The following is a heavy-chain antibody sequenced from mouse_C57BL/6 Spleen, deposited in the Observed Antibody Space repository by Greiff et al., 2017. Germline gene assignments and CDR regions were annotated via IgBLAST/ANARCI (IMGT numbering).Heavy chain of an antibody. V-gene: IGHV1-80*01. CDR2: IYPGDGDP. J-gene: IGHJ4*01. D-gene: IGHD2-1*01. CDR1: GYAFSSYW. Sequence: QVQLQQSGAELVKPGASVKISCKASGYAFSSYWMNWVKQRPGQGLEWIGQIYPGDGDPNYNGTFTGKATLTADKSSSTAFIQLSSLSSEDSAVYTCAKGGGNCYAMDYWGQGTSVTVSS. CDR3: AKGGGNCYAMDY.